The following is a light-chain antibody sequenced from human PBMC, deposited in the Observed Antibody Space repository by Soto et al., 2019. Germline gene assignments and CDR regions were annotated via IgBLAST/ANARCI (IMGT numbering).Light chain of an antibody. V-gene: IGKV1-39*01. Sequence: DIEMTQSPSSLSASVGDRVTITCRASQSISNYLNWYQQKVGKAPKLLIYAASSLQSGVPSRFSGSGSGTDFTLTISSLQPEDSATYYCQESSSGPFTFGGGTKVEIK. CDR1: QSISNY. CDR3: QESSSGPFT. CDR2: AAS. J-gene: IGKJ4*01.